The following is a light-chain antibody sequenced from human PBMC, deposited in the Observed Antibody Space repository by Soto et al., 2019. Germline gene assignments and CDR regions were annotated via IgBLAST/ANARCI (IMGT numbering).Light chain of an antibody. J-gene: IGLJ1*01. CDR1: SSDVGGYNY. Sequence: QSALTQPASVSGSPGQSITISCTGTSSDVGGYNYVSWSQQHPGKAPKLMIYEVSNRPSGVSNRFSGSKSGNTASLTISGLQAEDEADYYCSSYTTTNTYVFGTGTKVTV. CDR2: EVS. V-gene: IGLV2-14*01. CDR3: SSYTTTNTYV.